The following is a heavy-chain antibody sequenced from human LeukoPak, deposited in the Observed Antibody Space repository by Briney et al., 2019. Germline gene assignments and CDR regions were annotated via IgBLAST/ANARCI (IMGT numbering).Heavy chain of an antibody. CDR2: ISGSGGST. CDR3: AKDPGSGY. CDR1: GFTFSGSA. D-gene: IGHD3-10*01. J-gene: IGHJ4*02. V-gene: IGHV3-23*01. Sequence: GGSLRLSCAASGFTFSGSAMHWVRQAPGKGLEWVSAISGSGGSTYYADSVKGRFTISRDNSRNTLYLQMNSLRAEDTAVYYCAKDPGSGYWGQGTLVTVSS.